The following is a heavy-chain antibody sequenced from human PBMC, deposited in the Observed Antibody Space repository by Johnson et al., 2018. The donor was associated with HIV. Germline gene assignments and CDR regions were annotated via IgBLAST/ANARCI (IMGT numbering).Heavy chain of an antibody. CDR3: GRGGRVVMEDVFGI. CDR2: IWYDGSNK. V-gene: IGHV3-33*01. J-gene: IGHJ3*02. CDR1: GFTFSSYG. Sequence: QVQLVESGGGVVQPGRSLRLSCAASGFTFSSYGMHWVRQAPGKGLEWVAVIWYDGSNKYYGDSVKGRFTISRDNSKNTLYMQMNSLTADDTAVYYCGRGGRVVMEDVFGIWGQGTMVTVSS. D-gene: IGHD3-3*01.